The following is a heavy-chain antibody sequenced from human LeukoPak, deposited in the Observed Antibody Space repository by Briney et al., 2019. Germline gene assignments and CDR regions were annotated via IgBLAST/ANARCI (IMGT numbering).Heavy chain of an antibody. D-gene: IGHD1-1*01. CDR3: ARDHNYAFDN. CDR1: GFTFSGYS. V-gene: IGHV3-48*04. J-gene: IGHJ4*02. CDR2: IGISSGNT. Sequence: GGSLRLSGAASGFTFSGYSMNWVRQAPGKGLEWISWIGISSGNTKYADSVKGRFTISGDNAKNSLYLQMNSLRVEDTAVYYCARDHNYAFDNWGQGTLVTVSS.